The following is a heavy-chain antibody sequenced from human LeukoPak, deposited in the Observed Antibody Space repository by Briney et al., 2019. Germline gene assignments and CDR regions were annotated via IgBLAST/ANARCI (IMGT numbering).Heavy chain of an antibody. J-gene: IGHJ4*02. CDR1: GGSISGGDYY. D-gene: IGHD4-17*01. CDR2: IYYSGST. Sequence: SETLSLTCTVSGGSISGGDYYWSWIRQPPGKGLEWIGYIYYSGSTYYNPSLKSRVTISVDTSKNQFSLKLSSVTAADTAVYYCARKDYGDYGQSFDYWGQGTLVTVSS. V-gene: IGHV4-30-4*01. CDR3: ARKDYGDYGQSFDY.